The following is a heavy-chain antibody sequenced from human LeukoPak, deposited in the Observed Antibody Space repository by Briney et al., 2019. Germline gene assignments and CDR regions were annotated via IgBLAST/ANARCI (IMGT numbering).Heavy chain of an antibody. CDR2: ISGSGGST. D-gene: IGHD3-10*01. J-gene: IGHJ4*02. V-gene: IGHV3-23*01. CDR3: AKDGEGGSGGDYFDY. CDR1: GFTFSSYA. Sequence: GGSLRLSCAASGFTFSSYAMSWVRQAPGKGLEWVSAISGSGGSTYYADSVKGRFTISRDNSKNTLCLQMNSLRAEDTAVYYCAKDGEGGSGGDYFDYWGQGTLVTVSS.